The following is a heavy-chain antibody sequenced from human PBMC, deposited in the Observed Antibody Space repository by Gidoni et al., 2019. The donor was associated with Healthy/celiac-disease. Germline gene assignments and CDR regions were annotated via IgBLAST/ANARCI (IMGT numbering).Heavy chain of an antibody. D-gene: IGHD1-26*01. CDR3: ARDADYMRWELLPLADY. J-gene: IGHJ4*02. CDR1: GFTFSRHG. Sequence: QVQLVESGGGVVQPGRSLRLSCAASGFTFSRHGMHWVRQAPGKGLEWVAVISYDGSNKYYADSVKGRFTISRDNSKNTLYLQMNSLRAEDTAVYYCARDADYMRWELLPLADYWGQGTLVTVSS. CDR2: ISYDGSNK. V-gene: IGHV3-30*03.